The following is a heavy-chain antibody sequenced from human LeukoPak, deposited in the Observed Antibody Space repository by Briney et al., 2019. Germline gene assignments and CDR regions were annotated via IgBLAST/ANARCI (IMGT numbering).Heavy chain of an antibody. CDR1: GYTFTGYY. Sequence: ASVKVSRKSSGYTFTGYYMHWVRQALGQGLEWMGWINPNSGGTNYAQKFQGRVTMTRDTSISTAYMELSRLRSDDTAVYYCARVGATLWFDPWGEGTLVTVSS. CDR2: INPNSGGT. J-gene: IGHJ5*02. D-gene: IGHD1-26*01. V-gene: IGHV1-2*02. CDR3: ARVGATLWFDP.